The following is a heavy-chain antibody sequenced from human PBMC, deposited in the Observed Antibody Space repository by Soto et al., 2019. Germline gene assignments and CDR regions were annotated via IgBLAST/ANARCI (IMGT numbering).Heavy chain of an antibody. V-gene: IGHV5-10-1*01. CDR2: IDPSDSQT. J-gene: IGHJ4*02. Sequence: GESLKISCKGSGYSFAGYWITWVRQKPGKGLEWMGRIDPSDSQTYYSPSFRGHVTISVTKSITTVFLQWSSLRASDTAMYFCARQIYDSDTGPNFQYYFDSWGPGTPVTVSS. D-gene: IGHD3-22*01. CDR1: GYSFAGYW. CDR3: ARQIYDSDTGPNFQYYFDS.